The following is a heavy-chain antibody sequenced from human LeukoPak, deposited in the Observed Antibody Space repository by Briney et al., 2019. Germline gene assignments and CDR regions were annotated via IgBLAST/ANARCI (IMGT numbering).Heavy chain of an antibody. J-gene: IGHJ5*02. D-gene: IGHD5-12*01. CDR2: ISGGSENT. V-gene: IGHV3-23*01. CDR3: AKGPYSGYSTYFDP. Sequence: PGGSLRLSCGASGFTFSRHAMNWVSQAPETGLEWVSGISGGSENTFYADSVKGRFTISRDNSRNTLYLQMYGLRADDTALYFCAKGPYSGYSTYFDPWGQGTRVTVSS. CDR1: GFTFSRHA.